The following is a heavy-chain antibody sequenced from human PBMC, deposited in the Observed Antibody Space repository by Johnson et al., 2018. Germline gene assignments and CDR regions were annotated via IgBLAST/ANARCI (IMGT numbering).Heavy chain of an antibody. J-gene: IGHJ6*03. CDR1: GFTFSSYN. CDR3: GKGALKIVAIMDV. D-gene: IGHD5-12*01. Sequence: VQLVQSGGGLVQPGGSLRLSCAASGFTFSSYNMNWVRQAPGTGLEWLSYISSSSTAIYYADSVKGRFTISREKAQNSLYLQMNSLGDEDSAVYYCGKGALKIVAIMDVGGKGTTVTVSS. CDR2: ISSSSTAI. V-gene: IGHV3-48*02.